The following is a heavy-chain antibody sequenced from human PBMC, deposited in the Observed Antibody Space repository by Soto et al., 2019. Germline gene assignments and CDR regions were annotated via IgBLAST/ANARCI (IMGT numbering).Heavy chain of an antibody. CDR2: ISYDGSNK. CDR1: GFTFSSYG. V-gene: IGHV3-30*18. CDR3: AKATDSSGYYLFDY. J-gene: IGHJ4*02. Sequence: PGGSLRLSCAASGFTFSSYGMHWVRQAPGKGLEWVAVISYDGSNKYYADSVKGRFTISRDNSKNTLYLQMNSLRAEDTAVYYCAKATDSSGYYLFDYGCQGPLVTVSS. D-gene: IGHD3-22*01.